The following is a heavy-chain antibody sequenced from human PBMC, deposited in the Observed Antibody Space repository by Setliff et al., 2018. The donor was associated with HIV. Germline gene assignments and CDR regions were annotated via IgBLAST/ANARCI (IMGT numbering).Heavy chain of an antibody. D-gene: IGHD3-3*01. Sequence: GESLKISCKGSGYYFTTFWIAWVRQMPGKGLEWMGFIYPGDSHTTYSPSFQGQVTISADKSISTAYLQWSSLKATDTAMYYCARGSSAWSGYSYYFDYWGQGTLVTVSS. CDR2: IYPGDSHT. J-gene: IGHJ4*02. V-gene: IGHV5-51*01. CDR1: GYYFTTFW. CDR3: ARGSSAWSGYSYYFDY.